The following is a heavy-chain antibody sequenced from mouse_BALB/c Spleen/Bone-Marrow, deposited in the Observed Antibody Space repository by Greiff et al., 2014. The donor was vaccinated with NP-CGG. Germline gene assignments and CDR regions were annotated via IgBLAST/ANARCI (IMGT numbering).Heavy chain of an antibody. V-gene: IGHV2-6-4*01. Sequence: VKLVESGPGLVAPSQSLSITCTVSGFSLSRYSVHWVRQPPGKGLEWMGMIWGGGSTDYNSALKSRLSISKDNSKSQVFLKMNSLQTDDTAMYYCARLYGNYGGYFDYWGQGTTLTVSS. CDR3: ARLYGNYGGYFDY. D-gene: IGHD2-10*02. CDR2: IWGGGST. J-gene: IGHJ2*01. CDR1: GFSLSRYS.